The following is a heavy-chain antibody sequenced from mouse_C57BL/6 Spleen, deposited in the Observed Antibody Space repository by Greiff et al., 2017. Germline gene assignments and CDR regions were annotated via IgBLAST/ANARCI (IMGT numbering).Heavy chain of an antibody. D-gene: IGHD1-1*01. Sequence: EVQLVESGPGMVKPSQSLSLTCTVTGYSITSGYDWHWIRHFPGNKLEWMGYISYSGSTNYNPSLKSRISITHDTSKNHFFLKLNSVTTEDTATYYCARGDYFYAMDYWGQGTSVTVSS. V-gene: IGHV3-1*01. CDR3: ARGDYFYAMDY. CDR2: ISYSGST. CDR1: GYSITSGYD. J-gene: IGHJ4*01.